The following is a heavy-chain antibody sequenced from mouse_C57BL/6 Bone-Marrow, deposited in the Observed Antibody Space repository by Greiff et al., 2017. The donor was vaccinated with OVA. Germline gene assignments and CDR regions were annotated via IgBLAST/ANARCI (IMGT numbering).Heavy chain of an antibody. D-gene: IGHD1-1*01. Sequence: VQLQQPGAELVKPGASVKLSCKASGYTFTSYWMHWVKQRPGRGLEWIGRIDPNSGGTKYNEKFKSKATLTVDKPSSTAYMQLSSLTSEDSAVYYCARSKITTVVEEGYFDVWGTGTTVTVSS. CDR2: IDPNSGGT. CDR3: ARSKITTVVEEGYFDV. CDR1: GYTFTSYW. J-gene: IGHJ1*03. V-gene: IGHV1-72*01.